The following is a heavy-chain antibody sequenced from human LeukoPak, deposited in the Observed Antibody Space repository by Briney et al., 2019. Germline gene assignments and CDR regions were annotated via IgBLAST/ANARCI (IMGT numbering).Heavy chain of an antibody. CDR3: ARDCRTTSCSTGYYFDY. V-gene: IGHV3-7*01. Sequence: PGGSLRLSCAASGFTFSSYWMSWVRQAPGKGLEWVANINQDGSETDYVASVKGRFTISRDNAKNSLYLQMSSLRAEDTAVYYCARDCRTTSCSTGYYFDYWGQGTLVTVSS. CDR1: GFTFSSYW. CDR2: INQDGSET. J-gene: IGHJ4*02. D-gene: IGHD2-2*01.